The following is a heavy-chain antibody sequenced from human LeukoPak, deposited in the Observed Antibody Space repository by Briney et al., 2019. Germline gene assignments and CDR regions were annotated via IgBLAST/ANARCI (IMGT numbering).Heavy chain of an antibody. CDR2: IWYDGSNK. D-gene: IGHD2-15*01. V-gene: IGHV3-33*01. CDR1: GFTFSSYG. Sequence: GRSLRLSCAASGFTFSSYGMHWVRQAPGKGLEWVAVIWYDGSNKNYVDSVKGRFTISRDNSKNTLYLQMNSLRGEDTAVYYCARDLGYCSGGSCPLGYWGQGALVTVSS. CDR3: ARDLGYCSGGSCPLGY. J-gene: IGHJ4*02.